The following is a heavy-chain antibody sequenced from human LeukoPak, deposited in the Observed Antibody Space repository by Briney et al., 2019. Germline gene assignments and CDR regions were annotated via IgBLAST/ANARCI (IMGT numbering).Heavy chain of an antibody. J-gene: IGHJ4*02. CDR3: AKDVVGQKWLENY. D-gene: IGHD6-19*01. V-gene: IGHV3-30*02. CDR1: GVTFSTYG. Sequence: GGSLRLSCAASGVTFSTYGMHWVRQAPGKGLEWVAFIQYEGSNKVYGYSVKGGFTISRDNSKNTLYLQMNSLRPEDTAVYYCAKDVVGQKWLENYWGQGTLVTVSS. CDR2: IQYEGSNK.